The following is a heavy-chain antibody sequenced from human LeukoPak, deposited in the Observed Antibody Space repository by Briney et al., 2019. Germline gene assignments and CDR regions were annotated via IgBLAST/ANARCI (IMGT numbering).Heavy chain of an antibody. J-gene: IGHJ4*02. CDR1: GGSFSGYY. Sequence: SETLSLTCAVYGGSFSGYYWSWIRQPPGKGLEWIWEINHRGSTNYNPSLKSRVTIPVETSKNQLPLMLRSVTAADTAVYCCARFIVRASKFDYWGQGTMVTVSS. CDR3: ARFIVRASKFDY. CDR2: INHRGST. V-gene: IGHV4-34*01. D-gene: IGHD1-26*01.